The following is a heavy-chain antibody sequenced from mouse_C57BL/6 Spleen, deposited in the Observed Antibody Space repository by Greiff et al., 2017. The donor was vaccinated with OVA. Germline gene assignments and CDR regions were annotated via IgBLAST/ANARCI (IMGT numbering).Heavy chain of an antibody. J-gene: IGHJ3*01. Sequence: QVQLQQPGAELVRPGSSVKLSCKASGYTFTSYWMHWVKQRPIQGLEWIGNIDPSDSETHYNQKFKDKATLTVDKSSSTAYMQLSSLTSEDSAVYYCARGDYDRTWFAYWGQGTLVTVSA. CDR3: ARGDYDRTWFAY. D-gene: IGHD2-4*01. CDR2: IDPSDSET. V-gene: IGHV1-52*01. CDR1: GYTFTSYW.